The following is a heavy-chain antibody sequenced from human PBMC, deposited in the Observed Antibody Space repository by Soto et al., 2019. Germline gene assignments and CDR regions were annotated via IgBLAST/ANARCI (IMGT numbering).Heavy chain of an antibody. J-gene: IGHJ4*02. V-gene: IGHV3-13*05. CDR2: IGSAGDP. CDR1: GFTFSSSD. CDR3: ARWTWQQLDFDN. Sequence: GGSLRRSCAASGFTFSSSDMHWVRQATGKGLEWVSGIGSAGDPYYAGSVKGRFTISRENAKNSLYLQMNSLRAGDTAVYYCARWTWQQLDFDNWDQGTLLTVSS. D-gene: IGHD6-13*01.